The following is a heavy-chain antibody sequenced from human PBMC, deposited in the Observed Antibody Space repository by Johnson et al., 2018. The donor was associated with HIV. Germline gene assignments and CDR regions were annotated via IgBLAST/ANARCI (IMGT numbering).Heavy chain of an antibody. CDR3: ARGGPAKFSRSKWGLDPDYDAFDI. J-gene: IGHJ3*02. CDR1: GFTFSSYA. Sequence: EVQLVESGGGLVQPGGSLRLSCAASGFTFSSYAMSWVRQAPGKGLEWVSGINWNCGSTGYADSVKGRFTISRDNAKNSLYLQMNSLRAEDTALYYCARGGPAKFSRSKWGLDPDYDAFDIWGQGTMVTVSS. D-gene: IGHD6-6*01. CDR2: INWNCGST. V-gene: IGHV3-20*04.